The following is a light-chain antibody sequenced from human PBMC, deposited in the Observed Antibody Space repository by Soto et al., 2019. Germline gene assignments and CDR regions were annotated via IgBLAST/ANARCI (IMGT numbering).Light chain of an antibody. CDR3: HDGSRTPGM. Sequence: DIQMTKKRSKLSGVGKERRSITWRASHSISSWLAWYQQKPGKAPKLLIYKASSLEGGVPSRFSCSGSGPEYTLTCSRLNPADPATHSWHDGSRTPGMFGQGTKVDIK. V-gene: IGKV1-5*03. CDR2: KAS. J-gene: IGKJ1*01. CDR1: HSISSW.